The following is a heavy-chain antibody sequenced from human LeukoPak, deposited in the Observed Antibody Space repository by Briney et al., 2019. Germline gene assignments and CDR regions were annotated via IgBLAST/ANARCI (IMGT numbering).Heavy chain of an antibody. J-gene: IGHJ3*02. D-gene: IGHD3-16*02. Sequence: TGGSLRLSCAASGFTFSSYGMSWVRQAPGKGLEWVSAISGSGGSTYYADSVKGRFTISRDNSKNTLYLQMNSLRAEDTAVYYCARVPAGVIGMKDAFDIWGQGTMVTVSS. CDR2: ISGSGGST. CDR1: GFTFSSYG. V-gene: IGHV3-23*01. CDR3: ARVPAGVIGMKDAFDI.